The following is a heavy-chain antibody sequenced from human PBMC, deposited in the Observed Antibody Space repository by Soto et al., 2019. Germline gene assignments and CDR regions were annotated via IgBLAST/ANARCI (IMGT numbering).Heavy chain of an antibody. J-gene: IGHJ6*02. Sequence: ASVKVSCKASGYTFTSYGISWVRQAPGQGLEWMGWISAYNGNTNYAQKLQGRVTMTTDTSTSTAYMELRSLRSDDTAVYYCAILLVPAVRYYYGMDVWGQGTTVTVSS. CDR3: AILLVPAVRYYYGMDV. V-gene: IGHV1-18*01. CDR2: ISAYNGNT. CDR1: GYTFTSYG. D-gene: IGHD2-2*01.